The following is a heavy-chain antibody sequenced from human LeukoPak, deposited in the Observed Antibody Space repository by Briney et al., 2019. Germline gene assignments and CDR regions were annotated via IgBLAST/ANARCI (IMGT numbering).Heavy chain of an antibody. Sequence: GSCQRVSRVVDGRTLSKEGIYRGGQAQGKKMEGGAVIWYDGSKKYYAESVKGGLTISRDNSKNTLYLQMNSLRAEDTAVYYCARGRYFDWLFQGFDYWGQGTLVTVSS. CDR2: IWYDGSKK. D-gene: IGHD3-9*01. V-gene: IGHV3-33*07. CDR3: ARGRYFDWLFQGFDY. CDR1: GRTLSKEG. J-gene: IGHJ4*02.